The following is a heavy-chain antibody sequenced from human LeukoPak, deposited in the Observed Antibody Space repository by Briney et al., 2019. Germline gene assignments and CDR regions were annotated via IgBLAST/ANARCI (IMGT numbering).Heavy chain of an antibody. CDR3: AKPAYSGSYFQYNFDY. CDR2: ISGSGGST. Sequence: PGASLRLSCAASGFTFSSYAMSWVRQAPGKGLEWVSAISGSGGSTYYADSVKGRFTISRDNSKNTLYLQMNSLRAEDTAVYYCAKPAYSGSYFQYNFDYWGQGTLVTVSS. J-gene: IGHJ4*02. V-gene: IGHV3-23*01. CDR1: GFTFSSYA. D-gene: IGHD1-26*01.